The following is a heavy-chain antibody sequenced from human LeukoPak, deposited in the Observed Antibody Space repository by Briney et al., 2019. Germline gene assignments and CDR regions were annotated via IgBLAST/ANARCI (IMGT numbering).Heavy chain of an antibody. V-gene: IGHV3-33*01. D-gene: IGHD3-22*01. Sequence: GRSLRLSCAASGFTFSSYGMHWVRQAPGKGLEWVAVIWYDGSNKYYADSVKGRFTISRDNSKNTLYLQMNSLRAEDKAVYYCARDGDYYDSSGYLLYYFDYWGQGTLVAVSS. CDR1: GFTFSSYG. CDR2: IWYDGSNK. CDR3: ARDGDYYDSSGYLLYYFDY. J-gene: IGHJ4*02.